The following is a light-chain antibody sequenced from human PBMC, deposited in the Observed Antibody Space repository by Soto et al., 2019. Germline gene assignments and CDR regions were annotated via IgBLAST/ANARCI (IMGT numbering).Light chain of an antibody. J-gene: IGLJ2*01. V-gene: IGLV2-23*03. Sequence: QSALTQPASVSGSPGQSITISCTGTSSDVGSYNLVSWYQHHPGKAPKLMIYEGSKRPSGVSNRFSGSKSGNTASLTISGLQAEDEADYHCCSCAGSRTFVVFGGGTQLTVL. CDR3: CSCAGSRTFVV. CDR1: SSDVGSYNL. CDR2: EGS.